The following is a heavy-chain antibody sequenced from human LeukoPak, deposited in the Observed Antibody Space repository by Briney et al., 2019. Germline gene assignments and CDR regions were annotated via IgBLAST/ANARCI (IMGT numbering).Heavy chain of an antibody. CDR1: GGSLISYY. Sequence: PSETLSLTCTVSGGSLISYYWSWIRQPPGQGLEWIAYIHSSGYTNYNPSLRSQVTISVDTSKNHFSLTVTSVTAADTAVYYCAQRQGPNSGSYDYFDPRGQGTLVTVSS. CDR3: AQRQGPNSGSYDYFDP. J-gene: IGHJ5*02. V-gene: IGHV4-4*09. CDR2: IHSSGYT. D-gene: IGHD1-26*01.